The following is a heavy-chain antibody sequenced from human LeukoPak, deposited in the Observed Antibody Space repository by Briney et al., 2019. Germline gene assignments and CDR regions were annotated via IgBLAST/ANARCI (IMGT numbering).Heavy chain of an antibody. D-gene: IGHD1-26*01. Sequence: PGGSLRLSCAASGFTFSSYSMNWVRQAPGKGLEWVSYISSSSSTIYYADSVKGRFTISRDNAKNSLYLQMNSLRAEDTAVYYCARGAGGSYIVLSDYWGQGTLVTVSS. CDR2: ISSSSSTI. J-gene: IGHJ4*02. CDR1: GFTFSSYS. V-gene: IGHV3-48*04. CDR3: ARGAGGSYIVLSDY.